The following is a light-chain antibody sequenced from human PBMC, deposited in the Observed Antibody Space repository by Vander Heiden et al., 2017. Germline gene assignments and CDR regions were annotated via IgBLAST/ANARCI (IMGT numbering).Light chain of an antibody. J-gene: IGKJ4*01. CDR1: QSVRSGY. Sequence: ELVFTQSPGTLSLSPGERATLSCRASQSVRSGYLAWYQQKPGQAPRLLIHGVSRRATGIPDRFSGSGSGTDFTLTISRLEPEDFAVYYCQQHGSSVTFGGGTKVEIK. CDR2: GVS. CDR3: QQHGSSVT. V-gene: IGKV3-20*01.